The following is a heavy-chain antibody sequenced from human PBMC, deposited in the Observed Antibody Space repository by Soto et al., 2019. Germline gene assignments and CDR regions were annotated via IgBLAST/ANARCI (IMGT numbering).Heavy chain of an antibody. V-gene: IGHV3-30*03. D-gene: IGHD3-10*01. CDR2: ISYDGSNK. CDR1: GFTFSSYG. CDR3: ARRSPGDRFGYFQH. J-gene: IGHJ1*01. Sequence: QVQLVESGGGVVQPGRSLRLSCAASGFTFSSYGMHWVRQAPGKGLEWVAVISYDGSNKYYADSVKGRFTISRDNSKNTLYLQMNSLRAEDTGVYYCARRSPGDRFGYFQHWGQGTLVTVSS.